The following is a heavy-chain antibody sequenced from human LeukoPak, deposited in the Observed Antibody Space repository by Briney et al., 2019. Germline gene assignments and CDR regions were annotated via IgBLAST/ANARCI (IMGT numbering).Heavy chain of an antibody. V-gene: IGHV3-23*01. Sequence: GGSLRLSCAASGFTFSSYAMSWVRQAPGKGLEWVSAISGSGGSTYYADSVKGRFTISRDNSKNTRYLQMNSLRAEDTAVYYCAKGGGVFDCSSTSCYTSYWGQGTLVTVSS. D-gene: IGHD2-2*02. CDR3: AKGGGVFDCSSTSCYTSY. J-gene: IGHJ4*02. CDR1: GFTFSSYA. CDR2: ISGSGGST.